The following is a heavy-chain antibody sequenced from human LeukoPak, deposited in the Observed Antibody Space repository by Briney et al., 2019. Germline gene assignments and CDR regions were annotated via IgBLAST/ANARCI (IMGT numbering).Heavy chain of an antibody. CDR3: AILSDGAYCGGDCFYLDY. V-gene: IGHV1-69*10. J-gene: IGHJ4*02. Sequence: ASVKVSCKASGGTFGSHAMSWVRQAPGQGLEWMGGIIPMLDITNYAQKFQGRVTISADKSTGTAYMQLSSLRSEDTTVYYCAILSDGAYCGGDCFYLDYWGQGTPVTVSS. CDR1: GGTFGSHA. D-gene: IGHD2-21*02. CDR2: IIPMLDIT.